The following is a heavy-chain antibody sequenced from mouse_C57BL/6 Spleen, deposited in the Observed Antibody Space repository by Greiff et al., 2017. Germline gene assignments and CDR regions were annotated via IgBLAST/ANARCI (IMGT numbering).Heavy chain of an antibody. CDR3: TALGSYDYDVRFDY. Sequence: DVKLVESGGGLVQPGGSLKLSCVASGFTFSNYWMNWVRQSPGKGLEWVAQIRLKSDNYATHYAESVKGRFTISRDDSKSSVYLQMNNLSAEDTGIYYCTALGSYDYDVRFDYWGQGTTLTVSS. D-gene: IGHD2-4*01. V-gene: IGHV6-3*01. CDR1: GFTFSNYW. J-gene: IGHJ2*01. CDR2: IRLKSDNYAT.